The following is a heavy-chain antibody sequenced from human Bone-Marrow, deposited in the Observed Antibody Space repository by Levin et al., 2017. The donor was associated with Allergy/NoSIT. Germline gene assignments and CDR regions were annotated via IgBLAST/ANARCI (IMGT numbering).Heavy chain of an antibody. V-gene: IGHV3-23*01. J-gene: IGHJ5*02. D-gene: IGHD2-21*01. CDR3: ARDRVVVVGLFQS. Sequence: AASVKVSCAASGFHFTTHAMSWVRQAPGQGLEWVSAISGSGDSTFYSESVKGRFTISRDNSKNTFSLQMNNLRAADTGIYYCARDRVVVVGLFQSWGQGTQVTVSS. CDR1: GFHFTTHA. CDR2: ISGSGDST.